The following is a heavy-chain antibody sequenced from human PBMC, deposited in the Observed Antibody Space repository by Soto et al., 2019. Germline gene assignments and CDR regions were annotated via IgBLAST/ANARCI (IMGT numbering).Heavy chain of an antibody. CDR1: GFTFSDDA. Sequence: GESLKISCAASGFTFSDDAMHWVRQAPVKGLEWVAVVSHDGRNTHYADSVKGRFTISRDSSKNTVSLEMTSLRAEDTAVYYCAKGGRQWLVTSGFNYWGNGALVTVSS. CDR2: VSHDGRNT. V-gene: IGHV3-30*18. J-gene: IGHJ4*01. D-gene: IGHD6-19*01. CDR3: AKGGRQWLVTSGFNY.